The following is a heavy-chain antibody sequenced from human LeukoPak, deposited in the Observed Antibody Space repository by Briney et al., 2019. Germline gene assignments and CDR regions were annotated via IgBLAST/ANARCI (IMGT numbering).Heavy chain of an antibody. D-gene: IGHD3-16*01. J-gene: IGHJ3*02. CDR1: GGSISSYY. V-gene: IGHV4-4*07. Sequence: PSETLSLTCTVSGGSISSYYWSWVRQPAGEGLEYIGRIDSSGNTNYNPSLKSRVTMSVDTSKNQFSLKLSSVTAADTAVYYCARVRGMYINDAFDIWGQGTMVAVSS. CDR2: IDSSGNT. CDR3: ARVRGMYINDAFDI.